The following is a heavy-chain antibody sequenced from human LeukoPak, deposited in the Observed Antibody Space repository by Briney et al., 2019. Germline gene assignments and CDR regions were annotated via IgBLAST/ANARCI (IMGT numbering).Heavy chain of an antibody. Sequence: SGTLSLTCTVSGYSISSGYFWGWIRQPPGRGLEWIGSFYHSGITYYNPSLKSRVTISVEMSKNQFSLKLSSVTAADTAVYYCARHPRSVTTLSWFDPWGQGTLVTVSS. V-gene: IGHV4-38-2*02. D-gene: IGHD4-17*01. CDR3: ARHPRSVTTLSWFDP. CDR2: FYHSGIT. CDR1: GYSISSGYF. J-gene: IGHJ5*02.